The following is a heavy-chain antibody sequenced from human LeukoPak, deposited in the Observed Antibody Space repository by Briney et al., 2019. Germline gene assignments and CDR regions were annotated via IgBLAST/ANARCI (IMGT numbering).Heavy chain of an antibody. CDR2: INHSGST. V-gene: IGHV4-34*01. CDR1: GGSPSGYY. J-gene: IGHJ4*02. D-gene: IGHD5-18*01. CDR3: ARGQLWPYKCFDY. Sequence: PETLSLTCALYGGSPSGYYWSSIPEPPGERLWRIGEINHSGSTNYNPSLTIRVTISVYTSKNQFSLKLSSVTAADTAVYFCARGQLWPYKCFDYWGQGTLVTVSS.